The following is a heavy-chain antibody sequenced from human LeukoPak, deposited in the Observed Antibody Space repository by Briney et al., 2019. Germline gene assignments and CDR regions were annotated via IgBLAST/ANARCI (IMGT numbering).Heavy chain of an antibody. Sequence: SETLSLTCTVSGGSISSYYWSWIRQPPGKGLEWIGYIYYSGSTNYNPSPKSRVTISVDTSKNQFSLKLSSVTAADTAVYYCARVPSSGWYGFFDYWGQGTLVTVSS. D-gene: IGHD6-19*01. CDR1: GGSISSYY. J-gene: IGHJ4*02. CDR2: IYYSGST. V-gene: IGHV4-59*08. CDR3: ARVPSSGWYGFFDY.